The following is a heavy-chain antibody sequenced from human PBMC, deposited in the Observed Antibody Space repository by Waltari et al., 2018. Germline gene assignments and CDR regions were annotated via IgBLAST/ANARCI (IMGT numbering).Heavy chain of an antibody. CDR1: GFTFSSYD. D-gene: IGHD3-10*01. Sequence: EVQLVESGGGLVQPGGSLRLSCAASGFTFSSYDMHWVRQATGKGLEWVSAIGTADDTYYPDSVKGRFTISREDARDSLYLQMNSLRAGDTAVYYCARGLRGFDYWGQGTVVTVSS. CDR3: ARGLRGFDY. J-gene: IGHJ4*02. V-gene: IGHV3-13*01. CDR2: IGTADDT.